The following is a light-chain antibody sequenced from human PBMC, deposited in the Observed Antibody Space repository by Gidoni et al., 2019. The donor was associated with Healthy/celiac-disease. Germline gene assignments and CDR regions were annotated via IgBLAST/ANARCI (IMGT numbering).Light chain of an antibody. CDR1: QSVSSY. CDR2: DAS. Sequence: EIVLTQSPATLSFSPGERATLSCRASQSVSSYLAWYQQKPGQAPRLLIYDASNRATGIPARFSGRGSGTDFTLTISSLEPEDFAVYYCQQRSNWPGLTFGGGTKVEIK. V-gene: IGKV3-11*01. J-gene: IGKJ4*01. CDR3: QQRSNWPGLT.